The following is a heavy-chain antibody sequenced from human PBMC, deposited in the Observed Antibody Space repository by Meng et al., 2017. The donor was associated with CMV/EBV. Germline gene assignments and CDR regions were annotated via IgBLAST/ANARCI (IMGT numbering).Heavy chain of an antibody. V-gene: IGHV1-8*03. D-gene: IGHD3-3*01. CDR3: ARGDYDFWRGYYTRIHGWFDP. CDR2: MNPNSGNT. J-gene: IGHJ5*02. CDR1: GYTFTSYD. Sequence: ASVKVSCKASGYTFTSYDINWVRQATGQGLEWMGWMNPNSGNTGYAQKFQGRVTITRNTSISTAYMELSSLSSEDTAVYYCARGDYDFWRGYYTRIHGWFDPWGQGTLVTVSS.